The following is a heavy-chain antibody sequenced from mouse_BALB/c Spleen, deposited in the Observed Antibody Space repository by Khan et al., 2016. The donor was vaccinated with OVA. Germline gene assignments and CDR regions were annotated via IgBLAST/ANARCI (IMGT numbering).Heavy chain of an antibody. J-gene: IGHJ1*01. V-gene: IGHV9-3-1*01. CDR1: GYTFTNYG. CDR3: ARNGNYWYFDV. D-gene: IGHD2-1*01. Sequence: QIQLVQSGPELKKPGETVKISCKASGYTFTNYGMNWVKQAPGKGLKWMGWINTYTGEPTYADDFKGRFAFSLETSASTAYLQINNLKNEDTATSYWARNGNYWYFDVWGAGTTVTVSS. CDR2: INTYTGEP.